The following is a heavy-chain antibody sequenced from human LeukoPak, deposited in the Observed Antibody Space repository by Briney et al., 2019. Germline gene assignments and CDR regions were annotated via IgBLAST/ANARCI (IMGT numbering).Heavy chain of an antibody. V-gene: IGHV3-21*01. CDR2: ISSSRSDI. J-gene: IGHJ6*03. CDR3: VRGAYYDSSGYYRYYYYMDV. Sequence: GGSLRLSCAASGFTFSTYSMNWVRQAPGKGLEWVSSISSSRSDIYYTDSVKGRFTISRDNAKNSLYLQMNSLRAEDTAVYYCVRGAYYDSSGYYRYYYYMDVWGKGTTVTVSS. CDR1: GFTFSTYS. D-gene: IGHD3-22*01.